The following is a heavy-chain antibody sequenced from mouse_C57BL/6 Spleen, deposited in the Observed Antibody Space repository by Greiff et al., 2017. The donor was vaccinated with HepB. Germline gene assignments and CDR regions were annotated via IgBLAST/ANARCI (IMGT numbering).Heavy chain of an antibody. V-gene: IGHV1-26*01. D-gene: IGHD1-1*01. Sequence: EVQLQQSGPELVKPGASVKISCKASGYTFTDYYMNWVKQSHGKSLEWIGDINPNNGGTSYNQKFKGKATLTVDKSSSTAYMELRSLTSEDSAVYYCARGGGYYGSSYDFDYWGQGTTLTVSS. CDR2: INPNNGGT. CDR1: GYTFTDYY. J-gene: IGHJ2*01. CDR3: ARGGGYYGSSYDFDY.